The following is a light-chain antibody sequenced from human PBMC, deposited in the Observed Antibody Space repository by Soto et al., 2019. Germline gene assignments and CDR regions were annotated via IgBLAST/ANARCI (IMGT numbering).Light chain of an antibody. J-gene: IGKJ4*01. CDR1: QSISSW. V-gene: IGKV1-5*03. CDR3: QRYDGYPLT. CDR2: KAS. Sequence: DIQMTQSPSTLSASVGDRVTITCRASQSISSWLAWYQQKPGEAPKFLIYKASSLESGVPSRFSGSGSGTEFTLTINNLQPDDFATYYCQRYDGYPLTFGGGTKVESK.